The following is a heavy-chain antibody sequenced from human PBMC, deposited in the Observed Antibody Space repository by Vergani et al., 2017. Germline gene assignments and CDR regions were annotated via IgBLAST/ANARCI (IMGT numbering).Heavy chain of an antibody. J-gene: IGHJ3*01. CDR3: AREYSSSSGRGFDV. Sequence: EVQMVESGGGLVQPGGSLRLSCAASGFIFSDHYMDWVRQAPGKGLEWVSSVTSNSRSQSYADSVKGRFTISRDSGKNSLFLQMNSLRDEDTAVYYCAREYSSSSGRGFDVWGQGTKVSVSS. CDR2: VTSNSRSQ. CDR1: GFIFSDHY. V-gene: IGHV3-48*02. D-gene: IGHD6-6*01.